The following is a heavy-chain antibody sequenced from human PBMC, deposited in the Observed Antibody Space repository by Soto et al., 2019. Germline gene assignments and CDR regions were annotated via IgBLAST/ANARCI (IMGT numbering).Heavy chain of an antibody. CDR2: IIPIFGTA. CDR3: ARGTVATIYYYYYGMDV. D-gene: IGHD5-12*01. V-gene: IGHV1-69*01. J-gene: IGHJ6*02. Sequence: QVQLVQSGAEVKKPGSSVKVSCKASGGTFSSYAISWVRQAPGQGLEWMGGIIPIFGTANYAQKFQGRVTITADESTSTAYRELSSLRSEDTAVYYCARGTVATIYYYYYGMDVWGQGTTVTVSS. CDR1: GGTFSSYA.